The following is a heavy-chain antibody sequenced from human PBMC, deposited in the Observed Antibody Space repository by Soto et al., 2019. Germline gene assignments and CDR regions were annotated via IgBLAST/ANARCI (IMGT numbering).Heavy chain of an antibody. Sequence: QDQLVQSGAELRKPGASVRVSCRASGFRFSDYGFNWLRQAPGQGLEWMGGISAFNGNTETAQGPQERVTMTTASSTTTAHMDLTNLTTDDTAIYYCARSYYLADAFDVWGQGTMVTVSS. V-gene: IGHV1-18*01. D-gene: IGHD3-16*01. J-gene: IGHJ3*01. CDR2: ISAFNGNT. CDR3: ARSYYLADAFDV. CDR1: GFRFSDYG.